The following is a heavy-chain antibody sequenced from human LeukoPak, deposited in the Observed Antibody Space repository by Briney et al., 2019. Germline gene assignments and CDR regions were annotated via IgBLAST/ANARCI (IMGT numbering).Heavy chain of an antibody. V-gene: IGHV4-59*01. CDR2: IYYSGST. CDR1: GGSISSYY. CDR3: AREWVYCSGGSCYPNWFDP. Sequence: PSETLSLTCTVSGGSISSYYWSWIRQPPGKGLEWIGYIYYSGSTNYNPSLKSRVTISVDTSKNQFSLTLSSVTAADTAVYYCAREWVYCSGGSCYPNWFDPWGQGTLVTVSS. J-gene: IGHJ5*02. D-gene: IGHD2-15*01.